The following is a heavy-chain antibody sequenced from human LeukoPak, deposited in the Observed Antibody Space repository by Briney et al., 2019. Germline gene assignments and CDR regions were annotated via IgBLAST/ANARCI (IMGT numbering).Heavy chain of an antibody. D-gene: IGHD5-18*01. CDR3: ARAVRYGLQYYYYDMDV. CDR1: GFTFSNYA. Sequence: PGGSLRLSCAASGFTFSNYAMTWVRQVPGKGLEWVSGISGTGGTTNYADSVKGRFTLSRDNVKNSLCLQMNSLRAEDTAVYYCARAVRYGLQYYYYDMDVWGQGTTVTVSS. J-gene: IGHJ6*02. CDR2: ISGTGGTT. V-gene: IGHV3-23*01.